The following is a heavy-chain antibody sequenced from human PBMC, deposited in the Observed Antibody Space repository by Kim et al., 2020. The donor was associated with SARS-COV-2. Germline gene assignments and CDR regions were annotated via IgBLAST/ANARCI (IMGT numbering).Heavy chain of an antibody. J-gene: IGHJ4*02. CDR3: ARDDYRGGDYVGDY. D-gene: IGHD1-26*01. Sequence: ADALKGRYTISRDNSKSTLTRQMTRLRAEDTAVYYCARDDYRGGDYVGDYWGQGTLVTVSS. V-gene: IGHV3-53*01.